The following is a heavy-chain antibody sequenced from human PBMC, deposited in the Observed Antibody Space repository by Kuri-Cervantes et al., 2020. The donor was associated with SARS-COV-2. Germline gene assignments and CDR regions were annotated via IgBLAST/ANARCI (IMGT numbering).Heavy chain of an antibody. D-gene: IGHD3-9*01. CDR1: GFTFSSYG. Sequence: GGSLRLSCAASGFTFSSYGMHWVRQAPGKGLEWVAFIRYDGNDKFYGDSVKGRFTISRDNSKNTLYLQMNSLRAEDTAVYYCAKDSNILTGYYIRVDYYMDVWGKGTTVTVSS. CDR2: IRYDGNDK. CDR3: AKDSNILTGYYIRVDYYMDV. V-gene: IGHV3-30*02. J-gene: IGHJ6*03.